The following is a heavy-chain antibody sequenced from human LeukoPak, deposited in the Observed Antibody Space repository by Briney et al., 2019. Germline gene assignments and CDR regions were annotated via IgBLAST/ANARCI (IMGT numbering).Heavy chain of an antibody. D-gene: IGHD5-24*01. CDR2: ISNNFDT. Sequence: GGSLRLSCVVSGFSFSSFEMNWVRQAPGKGLEWVSYISNNFDTHYADSVKGRFTISRDNARESLYLQMNSLRAEDTAVYYCGRPLVGYIPAPFFDRWGKGALVTVSS. J-gene: IGHJ4*02. V-gene: IGHV3-48*03. CDR1: GFSFSSFE. CDR3: GRPLVGYIPAPFFDR.